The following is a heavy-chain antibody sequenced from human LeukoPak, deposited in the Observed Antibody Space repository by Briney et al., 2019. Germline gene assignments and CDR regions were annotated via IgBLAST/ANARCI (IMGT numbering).Heavy chain of an antibody. D-gene: IGHD3-22*01. V-gene: IGHV1-2*02. CDR2: INPNSGGT. J-gene: IGHJ4*02. Sequence: ASVKVSCKASGYTFTGYYMHWVRQAPGQGLEWMGWINPNSGGTNYAQKFQGRVTMTRDTSISTAYMEVSRLTSDDTAIYYCVFGDYDSSGFQYWGQGTLVTVSS. CDR3: VFGDYDSSGFQY. CDR1: GYTFTGYY.